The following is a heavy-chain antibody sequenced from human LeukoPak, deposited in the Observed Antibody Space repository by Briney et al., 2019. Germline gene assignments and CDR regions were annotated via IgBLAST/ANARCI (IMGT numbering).Heavy chain of an antibody. J-gene: IGHJ6*03. CDR2: ISGSGGST. V-gene: IGHV3-23*01. D-gene: IGHD3-22*01. Sequence: GGSLRLSXAASGFTFSSYAMSWVRQAPGKGLEWVSAISGSGGSTYYADSVKGRFTISRDNSKNTLYLQMNSLRAEDTAVYYCAKGTSSGYLFYYYMDVWGKGTTVTVSS. CDR1: GFTFSSYA. CDR3: AKGTSSGYLFYYYMDV.